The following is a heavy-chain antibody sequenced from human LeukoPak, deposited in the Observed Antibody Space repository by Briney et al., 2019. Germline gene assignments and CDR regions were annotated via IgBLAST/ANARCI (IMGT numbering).Heavy chain of an antibody. V-gene: IGHV4-61*02. J-gene: IGHJ4*02. D-gene: IGHD5-18*01. Sequence: PSETLSLTCTVSGGSISSGSYYWSWIRQPAGKGLEWIGRIYTSGSTNYNPSLKSRVTISVDTSKNQFSLKLSSVTAADTAVYYCARSPIGTAMVGVGLDYWGQGTLVTVSS. CDR2: IYTSGST. CDR3: ARSPIGTAMVGVGLDY. CDR1: GGSISSGSYY.